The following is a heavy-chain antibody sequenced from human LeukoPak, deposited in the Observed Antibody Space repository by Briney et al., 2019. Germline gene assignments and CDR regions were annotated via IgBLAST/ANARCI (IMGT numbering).Heavy chain of an antibody. Sequence: GGSLRLSCAVSGFTFSGFWMSWSRQSPGKGLEWVASINSDGSEGYYADVVKGRFTISRDNAKNSLYLQINSLRAEDTAVYYCARSSYSSSSSVWGQGTMVTVSS. CDR3: ARSSYSSSSSV. D-gene: IGHD6-6*01. V-gene: IGHV3-7*03. CDR2: INSDGSEG. CDR1: GFTFSGFW. J-gene: IGHJ3*01.